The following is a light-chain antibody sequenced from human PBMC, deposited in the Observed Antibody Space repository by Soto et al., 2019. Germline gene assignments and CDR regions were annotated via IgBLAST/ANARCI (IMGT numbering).Light chain of an antibody. J-gene: IGKJ1*01. V-gene: IGKV3-20*01. CDR2: GAS. CDR3: QQYGSSPRT. Sequence: EIVVTQSPGTRSLSPGERATLSCRASQSVSSNYLAWYQQKPGQAPRLLIYGASSRATGIPDRFSGSGSGTDFTLSISRLESEDFAVYYCQQYGSSPRTFGQGTKVDIK. CDR1: QSVSSNY.